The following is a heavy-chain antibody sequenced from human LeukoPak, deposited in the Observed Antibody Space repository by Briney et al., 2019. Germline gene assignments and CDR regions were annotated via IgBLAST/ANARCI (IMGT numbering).Heavy chain of an antibody. Sequence: GGSLRLSCAASGFTFSNYVMHRVRQAPGKGLEWVAVISYDGSNKYYADSVKGRFTISRDNSKNTLYLQMNSLRAEDTAVYSCAREGELADDAFDIWGQGTMVTVSS. V-gene: IGHV3-30-3*01. CDR1: GFTFSNYV. D-gene: IGHD1-1*01. CDR3: AREGELADDAFDI. CDR2: ISYDGSNK. J-gene: IGHJ3*02.